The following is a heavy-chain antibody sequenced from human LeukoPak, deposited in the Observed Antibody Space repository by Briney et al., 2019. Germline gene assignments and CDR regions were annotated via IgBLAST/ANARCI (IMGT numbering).Heavy chain of an antibody. D-gene: IGHD2-21*02. CDR2: INHSGYT. CDR1: GVSFDDYY. CDR3: TRMTAGHDY. J-gene: IGHJ4*02. V-gene: IGHV4-34*01. Sequence: PSETLPLTCAVSGVSFDDYYWSWVRQTPGKGLEWIGEINHSGYTNDSPSLKSRVTLSIDTSRKQFSLNLRSVTVADTGIYYCTRMTAGHDYWGQGTLVTVSS.